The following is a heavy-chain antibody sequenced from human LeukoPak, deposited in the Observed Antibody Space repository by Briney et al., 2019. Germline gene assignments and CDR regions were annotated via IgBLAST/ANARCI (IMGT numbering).Heavy chain of an antibody. CDR3: ARDPTYYYDSSGHAHAFDI. V-gene: IGHV4-34*01. J-gene: IGHJ3*02. CDR2: INHSGST. CDR1: GGSFSGYY. Sequence: SETLSLTCAVYGGSFSGYYWSWIRQPPGKGLEWIGEINHSGSTNYNPSLKSRVTISVDTSKNQFSLKLSSVTAADTAVYYCARDPTYYYDSSGHAHAFDIWGQGTMVTVSS. D-gene: IGHD3-22*01.